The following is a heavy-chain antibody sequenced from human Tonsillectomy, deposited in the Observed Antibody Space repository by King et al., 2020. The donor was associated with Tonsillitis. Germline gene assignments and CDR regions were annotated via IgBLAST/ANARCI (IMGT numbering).Heavy chain of an antibody. CDR1: GGSVSSDSYS. Sequence: QLQESGPGLVKPSETLSLTCSVSGGSVSSDSYSWGWIRQTPGKGLEWNGSVHYSGLTYSNPSLRSPVSMSIDTSKNQFFLTMPSVTAADTSIFYCVRLIHYYVYMDVWGKGTTVTVSS. V-gene: IGHV4-39*01. J-gene: IGHJ6*03. CDR3: VRLIHYYVYMDV. CDR2: VHYSGLT.